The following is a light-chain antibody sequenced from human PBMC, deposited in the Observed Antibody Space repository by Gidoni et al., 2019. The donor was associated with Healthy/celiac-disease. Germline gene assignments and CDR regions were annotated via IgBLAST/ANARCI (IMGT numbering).Light chain of an antibody. CDR1: SSNIGAGYD. Sequence: QSVLTQPPSVSGAPGQRVTISCTGSSSNIGAGYDVHWSQQLPVTAPKLLIYGNSNRPSGVPDRFSGSKSGTSASLAITGLQAEDEADYYCQSYDSSLSGSYVFGTGTKVTVL. CDR3: QSYDSSLSGSYV. V-gene: IGLV1-40*01. J-gene: IGLJ1*01. CDR2: GNS.